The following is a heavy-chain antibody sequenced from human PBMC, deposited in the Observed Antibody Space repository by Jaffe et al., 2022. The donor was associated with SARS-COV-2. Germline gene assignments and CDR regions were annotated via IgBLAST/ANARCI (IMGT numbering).Heavy chain of an antibody. D-gene: IGHD3-22*01. CDR2: INSDGSST. V-gene: IGHV3-74*01. Sequence: EVQLVESGGGLVQPGGSLRLSCAASGFTFSSYWMHWVRQAPGKGLVWVSRINSDGSSTSYADSVKGRFTISRDNAKNTLYLQMNSLRAEDTAVYYCARVDYYDSSGYYPPYGMDVWGQGTTVTVSS. CDR1: GFTFSSYW. J-gene: IGHJ6*02. CDR3: ARVDYYDSSGYYPPYGMDV.